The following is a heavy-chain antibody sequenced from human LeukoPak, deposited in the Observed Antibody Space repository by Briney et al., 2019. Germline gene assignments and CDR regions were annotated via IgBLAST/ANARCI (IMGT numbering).Heavy chain of an antibody. Sequence: GGSLRLSCAASGFTFSSYAMSWVRQAPGKGLEWVSPISGSGGSTYYADSVKGRFTISRDNSKNTLYLQMNSLRAEDTAVYYCASGVMVRGVIGYWGQGTLVTVSS. J-gene: IGHJ4*02. CDR2: ISGSGGST. V-gene: IGHV3-23*01. CDR1: GFTFSSYA. D-gene: IGHD3-10*01. CDR3: ASGVMVRGVIGY.